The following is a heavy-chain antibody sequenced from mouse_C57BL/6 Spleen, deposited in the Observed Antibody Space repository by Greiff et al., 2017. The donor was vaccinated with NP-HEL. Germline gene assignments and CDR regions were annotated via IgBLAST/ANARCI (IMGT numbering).Heavy chain of an antibody. Sequence: EVHLVESEGGLVQPGSSMKLSCTASGFTFSDYYMAWVRQVPEKGLEWVANINYDGSSTYYLDSLKSRFIISRDNAKNILYLQMSSLKSEDTATYYCARDETHYGSSYGLAYWGQGTLVTVSA. V-gene: IGHV5-16*01. CDR2: INYDGSST. D-gene: IGHD1-1*01. J-gene: IGHJ3*01. CDR1: GFTFSDYY. CDR3: ARDETHYGSSYGLAY.